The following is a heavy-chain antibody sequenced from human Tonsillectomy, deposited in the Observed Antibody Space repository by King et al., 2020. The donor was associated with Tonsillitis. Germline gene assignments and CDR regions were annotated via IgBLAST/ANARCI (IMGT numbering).Heavy chain of an antibody. D-gene: IGHD6-13*01. V-gene: IGHV3-21*01. Sequence: VQLVESGGGLVKPGGSLRLSCAASGFTFSSYSMNWVRQAPGKGLEWVSSISSSSSYIYYADSVKGRFTISRDNAKNSLYLQMNSLRAEDTAVYYCARGVAGGPYYFDYWGQGTLVTVSS. CDR3: ARGVAGGPYYFDY. CDR1: GFTFSSYS. J-gene: IGHJ4*02. CDR2: ISSSSSYI.